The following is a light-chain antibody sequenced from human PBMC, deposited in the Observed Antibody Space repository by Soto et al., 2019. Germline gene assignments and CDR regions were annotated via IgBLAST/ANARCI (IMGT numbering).Light chain of an antibody. J-gene: IGKJ5*01. V-gene: IGKV3-11*01. CDR2: GAF. CDR1: PSVTNF. CDR3: QQRNVWPPVT. Sequence: ESVLTQSPATLALSAGEPANLSCRASPSVTNFLAWYQKKPGQAPRLLIYGAFNRATGIPPRFSGSGSGTDFTLTIRRLEPEDSAVYYCQQRNVWPPVTCGQGTRREIK.